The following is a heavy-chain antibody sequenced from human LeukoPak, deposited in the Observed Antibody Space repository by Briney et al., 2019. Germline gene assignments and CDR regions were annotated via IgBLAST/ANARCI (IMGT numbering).Heavy chain of an antibody. V-gene: IGHV4-4*02. J-gene: IGHJ4*02. CDR3: ARGGWGSFDY. D-gene: IGHD1-26*01. Sequence: SETLSLTCAVSGGSISTNNWWTWVRQPPGKGLEWIGEIHHSGSTDYNPSLKSRVTISPDKSKNQFSLKLISVTAADTAVYYCARGGWGSFDYWGQGTLVTVSS. CDR2: IHHSGST. CDR1: GGSISTNNW.